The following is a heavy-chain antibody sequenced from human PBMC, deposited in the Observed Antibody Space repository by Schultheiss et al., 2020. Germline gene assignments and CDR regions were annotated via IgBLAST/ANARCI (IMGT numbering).Heavy chain of an antibody. CDR1: GGSFSGYY. Sequence: SQTLSLTCAVYGGSFSGYYWSWIRQPPGKGLEWIGEINHSGSTNYNPSLKSRVTISVDRSKNQFSLKLSSVTAADTAVYYCSSTSSGFGPQYFQHWGKGTLGTVSA. CDR3: SSTSSGFGPQYFQH. J-gene: IGHJ1*01. V-gene: IGHV4-34*01. D-gene: IGHD3-10*01. CDR2: INHSGST.